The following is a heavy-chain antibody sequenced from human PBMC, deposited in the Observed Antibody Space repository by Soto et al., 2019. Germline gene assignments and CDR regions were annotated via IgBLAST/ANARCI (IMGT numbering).Heavy chain of an antibody. Sequence: QVQLVQSGAEVKKPGSSVKVSCKASGGTFSTYGISWVRQAPGQGLEWMGGIIPIFGTANYAQKFQGRVTITADESTGTAYMELSSLTSEDTAVYYRARSGKEYGSESYEYYFYYMDVWGKGTTVSVSS. CDR1: GGTFSTYG. CDR2: IIPIFGTA. CDR3: ARSGKEYGSESYEYYFYYMDV. J-gene: IGHJ6*03. V-gene: IGHV1-69*01. D-gene: IGHD3-10*01.